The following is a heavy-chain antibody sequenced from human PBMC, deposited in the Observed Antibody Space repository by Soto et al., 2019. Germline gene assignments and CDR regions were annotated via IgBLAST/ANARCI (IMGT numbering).Heavy chain of an antibody. CDR1: GGSISSYY. CDR3: ARVGDIAVAGTFFDY. Sequence: PSETLSLTCTVSGGSISSYYWSWIRQPPGKGLEWIGYIYYSGSTNYNPSLKSRVTISVDTSKNQFSLKLSSVTAADTAVYYCARVGDIAVAGTFFDYWGQGTLVTVSS. CDR2: IYYSGST. V-gene: IGHV4-59*01. D-gene: IGHD6-19*01. J-gene: IGHJ4*02.